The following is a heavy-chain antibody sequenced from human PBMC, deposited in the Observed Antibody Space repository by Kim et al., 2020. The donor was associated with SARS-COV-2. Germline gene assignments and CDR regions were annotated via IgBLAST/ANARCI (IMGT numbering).Heavy chain of an antibody. J-gene: IGHJ4*02. CDR2: ISSRGHT. V-gene: IGHV3-11*06. Sequence: GGSLRLSCAASGFTFSDNYMTWIRQAPGQGLEWLSDISSRGHTSYTDSAQGRITISSDNAKKSLYLQMNSLRVEETALYYCARDKDGYNSFDFWGQGTLVTVSS. D-gene: IGHD5-12*01. CDR3: ARDKDGYNSFDF. CDR1: GFTFSDNY.